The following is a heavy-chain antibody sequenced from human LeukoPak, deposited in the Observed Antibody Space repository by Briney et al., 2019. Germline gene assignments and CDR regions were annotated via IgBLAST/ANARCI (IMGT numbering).Heavy chain of an antibody. D-gene: IGHD4-17*01. CDR2: VYTSGST. V-gene: IGHV4-61*02. Sequence: SETLSLTCAVSGGSITSGSFCWNWIRQPAGKGLEWIGRVYTSGSTNYNPSLKSRVTISLDTSKNQFSLKLSSVTAADTAVYYCARTHDYGDDTHDYWGQGTLVTVSS. CDR3: ARTHDYGDDTHDY. J-gene: IGHJ4*02. CDR1: GGSITSGSFC.